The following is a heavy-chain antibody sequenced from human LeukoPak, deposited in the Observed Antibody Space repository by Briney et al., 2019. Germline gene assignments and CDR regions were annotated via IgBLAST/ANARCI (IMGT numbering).Heavy chain of an antibody. D-gene: IGHD4-17*01. Sequence: GGSLRLSCAASGFTFSSYWMSWVRQAPGEGLEWVANIKQDGSEKYYVDSVKGRFTISRDNAKNSLYLQMNSLRAEDTAVYYCARDGTNDYAYFYYYYGMDVWGQGTTVTVSS. CDR3: ARDGTNDYAYFYYYYGMDV. CDR2: IKQDGSEK. J-gene: IGHJ6*02. V-gene: IGHV3-7*01. CDR1: GFTFSSYW.